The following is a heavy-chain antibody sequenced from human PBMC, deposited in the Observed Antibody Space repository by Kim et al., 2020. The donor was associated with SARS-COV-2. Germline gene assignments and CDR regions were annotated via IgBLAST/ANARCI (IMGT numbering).Heavy chain of an antibody. Sequence: GGSLRLSCAASGFTFSSYGMHWVRQAPGKGLEWVAVIWYDGSNKYYADSVKGRFTISRDNSKNTLYLQMNSLRAEDTAVYYCAQDAEVAAAGSFYYYYYGMDVWGQGTTVTVSS. CDR1: GFTFSSYG. CDR2: IWYDGSNK. V-gene: IGHV3-33*06. J-gene: IGHJ6*02. D-gene: IGHD6-13*01. CDR3: AQDAEVAAAGSFYYYYYGMDV.